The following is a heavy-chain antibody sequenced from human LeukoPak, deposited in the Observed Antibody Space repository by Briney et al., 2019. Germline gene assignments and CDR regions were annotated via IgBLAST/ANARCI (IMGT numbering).Heavy chain of an antibody. CDR1: GFTFSSYA. D-gene: IGHD1-1*01. J-gene: IGHJ4*02. V-gene: IGHV4-34*01. CDR3: ARGGTTGSGRYFDY. CDR2: INHSGST. Sequence: GSLRLSCAVSGFTFSSYAMSWVRQAPGKGLEWIGEINHSGSTNYNPSLKSRVTISVDTSKNQFSLKLSSVTAADTAVYYCARGGTTGSGRYFDYWGQGTLVTVSS.